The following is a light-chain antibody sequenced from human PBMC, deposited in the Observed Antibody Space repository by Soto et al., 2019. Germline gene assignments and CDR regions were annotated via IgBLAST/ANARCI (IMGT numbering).Light chain of an antibody. CDR1: QSLSNSF. J-gene: IGKJ4*01. CDR2: GAS. CDR3: QQYGRLPLS. Sequence: EILLTQSPGTLSLSPGDRATLSCRASQSLSNSFLAWYQQKPGQTPRLLISGASIRATDIPDRFSGSGSGTDFTLTISRLEPEDFAVYFCQQYGRLPLSFGGGTKV. V-gene: IGKV3-20*01.